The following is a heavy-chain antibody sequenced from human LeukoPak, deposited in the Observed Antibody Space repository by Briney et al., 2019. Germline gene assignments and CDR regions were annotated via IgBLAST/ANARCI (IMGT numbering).Heavy chain of an antibody. Sequence: PGGSLRLSCEASGFTFRIYWMSWVRQAPGKGLEWVANIKHDGSEKYYVDSVKGRFTISTDNAKNSLYLQMNSLRAEDTAVYYCARDYFYPMDVWGQGTTVTVSS. CDR1: GFTFRIYW. J-gene: IGHJ6*02. CDR2: IKHDGSEK. CDR3: ARDYFYPMDV. V-gene: IGHV3-7*04.